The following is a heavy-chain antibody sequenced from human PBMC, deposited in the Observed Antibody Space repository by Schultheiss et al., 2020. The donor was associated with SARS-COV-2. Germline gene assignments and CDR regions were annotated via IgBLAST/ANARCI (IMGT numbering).Heavy chain of an antibody. J-gene: IGHJ4*02. V-gene: IGHV4-34*01. D-gene: IGHD3-22*01. CDR1: GGSFSGYY. Sequence: SETLSLTCAVYGGSFSGYYWSWIRQPPGKGLEWIGEINHSGSTNYNPSLKSRVTISVDTSKNQFSLKLSSVTAADTAVYYCATYYYDTRGFDYWGQGTLVTVSS. CDR3: ATYYYDTRGFDY. CDR2: INHSGST.